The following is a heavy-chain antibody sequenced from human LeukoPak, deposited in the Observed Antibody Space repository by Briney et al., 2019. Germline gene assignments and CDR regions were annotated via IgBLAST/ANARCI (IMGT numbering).Heavy chain of an antibody. V-gene: IGHV5-51*01. CDR3: ARVGSVTNFGVVSYYFDY. CDR1: GYIFDYYW. J-gene: IGHJ4*02. Sequence: GESLKISCQASGYIFDYYWIAWVRQLPGKGLEWMGIIYPDDSDSTYSPSFQGQVTISVDKSINTAYLQWSSLKASNTAIYYCARVGSVTNFGVVSYYFDYWGQGTLVTVSS. CDR2: IYPDDSDS. D-gene: IGHD3-3*01.